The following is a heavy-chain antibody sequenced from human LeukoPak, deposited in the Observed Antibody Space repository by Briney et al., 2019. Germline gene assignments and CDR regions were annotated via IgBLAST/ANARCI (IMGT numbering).Heavy chain of an antibody. D-gene: IGHD3-22*01. J-gene: IGHJ4*02. Sequence: GGSLRLSCVASGLTFSNYNMHWVRQAPGKGLEWVAVIWHDGNYKYYVDSVKGRFTISRDNSKNAVYLQMNSLGAEDTAVYLCARDSDYYDSSAYSFRGGLHYDFWGRGALVTVSS. CDR3: ARDSDYYDSSAYSFRGGLHYDF. CDR2: IWHDGNYK. CDR1: GLTFSNYN. V-gene: IGHV3-33*01.